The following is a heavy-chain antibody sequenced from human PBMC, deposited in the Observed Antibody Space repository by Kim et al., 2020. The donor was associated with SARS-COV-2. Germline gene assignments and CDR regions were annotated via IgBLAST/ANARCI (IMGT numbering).Heavy chain of an antibody. V-gene: IGHV4-38-2*02. CDR1: GYSISSGYY. Sequence: SETLSLTCTVSGYSISSGYYWGWIRQPPGKGLEWIGSIYHSGSTYYNPSLKSRVTISVDTSKNQFSLKLSSVTAADTAVYYCARTFTTVTVYGMDVWGQGTTVTVSS. CDR3: ARTFTTVTVYGMDV. CDR2: IYHSGST. D-gene: IGHD4-17*01. J-gene: IGHJ6*02.